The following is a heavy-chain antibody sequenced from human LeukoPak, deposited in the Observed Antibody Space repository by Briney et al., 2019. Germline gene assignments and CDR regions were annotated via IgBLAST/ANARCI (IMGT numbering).Heavy chain of an antibody. Sequence: ASVKVSCKVSGYTLTELSMHWVRQSPGIGLEWMGGFDPEDGETIYAQKFQGRVTMTEDTSTDTAYMELSSLRSEDTAVYYCATVGGKTETPGHWGQGTLVTVSS. D-gene: IGHD1-1*01. CDR1: GYTLTELS. CDR2: FDPEDGET. J-gene: IGHJ4*02. CDR3: ATVGGKTETPGH. V-gene: IGHV1-24*01.